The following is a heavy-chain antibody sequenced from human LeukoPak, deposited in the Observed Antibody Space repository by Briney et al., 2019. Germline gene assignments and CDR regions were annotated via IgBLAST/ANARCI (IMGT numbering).Heavy chain of an antibody. V-gene: IGHV1-2*02. CDR1: GYTFTAYY. CDR3: ARDCAYYYDSTGYYDAFDI. D-gene: IGHD3-22*01. Sequence: ASVRVSCKASGYTFTAYYLHWVRQAPGQGLEWMGWINPNSGGTNYAQKFRGRVTMTRDTSISTAYMELSRLTSDDTAVYFCARDCAYYYDSTGYYDAFDIWGQGTMVTVSS. J-gene: IGHJ3*02. CDR2: INPNSGGT.